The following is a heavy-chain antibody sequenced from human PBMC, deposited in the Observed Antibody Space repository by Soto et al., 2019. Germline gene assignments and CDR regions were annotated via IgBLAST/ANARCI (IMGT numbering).Heavy chain of an antibody. Sequence: GGSLRLSCAASGFTFSSYSMNWVRQAPGKGLEWVSYISSSSSTIYYADSVKGRFTISRDNAKNSLYLQMNSLRDEDTAVYYCARDAYDSSGYPYYYYYYGMDVWGQGTTVTVSS. CDR2: ISSSSSTI. CDR3: ARDAYDSSGYPYYYYYYGMDV. V-gene: IGHV3-48*02. J-gene: IGHJ6*02. CDR1: GFTFSSYS. D-gene: IGHD3-22*01.